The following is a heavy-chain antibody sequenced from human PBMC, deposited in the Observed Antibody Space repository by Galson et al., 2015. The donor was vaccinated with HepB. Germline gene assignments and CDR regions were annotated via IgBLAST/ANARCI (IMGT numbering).Heavy chain of an antibody. D-gene: IGHD3-10*01. J-gene: IGHJ5*02. CDR1: GYTFSDYY. CDR3: ARVRGSGLDPHSWFDV. V-gene: IGHV5-51*03. Sequence: QSGAEVKKPGESLKISCEASGYTFSDYYIAWVRQMPGKGLECMGTIYPDDSDTKYSPSFQGQVTFSVDKSVTTAYLQWSGLRASDIGIYYCARVRGSGLDPHSWFDVWGQGTLVTVSS. CDR2: IYPDDSDT.